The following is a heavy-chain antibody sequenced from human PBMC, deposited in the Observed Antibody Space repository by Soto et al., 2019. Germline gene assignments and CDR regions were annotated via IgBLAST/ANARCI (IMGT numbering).Heavy chain of an antibody. D-gene: IGHD6-13*01. Sequence: VEPSCKAPGGTFSSYTLCSLQQEPGQGLEWMGRIIPILGIANYAQKFQGRVTITADKSTSTAYMELSSLRSEDTAVYYCARGALAGPEYFQHWGQGTLVTVSS. J-gene: IGHJ1*01. CDR3: ARGALAGPEYFQH. V-gene: IGHV1-69*02. CDR1: GGTFSSYT. CDR2: IIPILGIA.